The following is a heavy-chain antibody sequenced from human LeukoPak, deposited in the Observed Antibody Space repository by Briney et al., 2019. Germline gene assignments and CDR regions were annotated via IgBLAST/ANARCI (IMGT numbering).Heavy chain of an antibody. J-gene: IGHJ4*02. CDR2: ISYSGSI. CDR3: ARGMYCSSISCYGSYFDY. Sequence: SETPSLICSVSGGSISSGDYYWNWIRQAPGKVLERVGYISYSGSISYNPSLKSRVTIAVDTTKNQFSLKLSSVTAADTAVYYCARGMYCSSISCYGSYFDYWGQGTLVTVSS. V-gene: IGHV4-30-4*01. CDR1: GGSISSGDYY. D-gene: IGHD2-2*01.